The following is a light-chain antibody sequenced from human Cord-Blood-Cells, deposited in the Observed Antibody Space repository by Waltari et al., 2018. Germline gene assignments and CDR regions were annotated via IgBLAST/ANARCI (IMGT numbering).Light chain of an antibody. CDR3: QKYYSTPFT. CDR2: WAS. V-gene: IGKV4-1*01. J-gene: IGKJ3*01. Sequence: DIVMTQSPDSLAVSLGERATINCKPSQSVLYSSNNKNYLAWYQQKPGQPPKLLIYWASTRESGVPVRFSGSGSGTDFTLPISSLQVEDVAVYYCQKYYSTPFTFGPGTKVDIK. CDR1: QSVLYSSNNKNY.